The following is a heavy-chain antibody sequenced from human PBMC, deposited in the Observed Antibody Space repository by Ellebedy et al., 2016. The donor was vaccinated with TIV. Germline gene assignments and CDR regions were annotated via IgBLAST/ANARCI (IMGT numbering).Heavy chain of an antibody. V-gene: IGHV3-11*06. CDR3: VRHARSADF. J-gene: IGHJ4*02. D-gene: IGHD6-6*01. CDR1: GFTFTDYY. CDR2: ISPSGSDI. Sequence: PGGSLRLSCVASGFTFTDYYMNWIRQAPGKEPEWLSYISPSGSDIKYADSVKGRFTISRDNAMNSLYLQMDSLRAEETAVFFCVRHARSADFWGQGTRVTVSS.